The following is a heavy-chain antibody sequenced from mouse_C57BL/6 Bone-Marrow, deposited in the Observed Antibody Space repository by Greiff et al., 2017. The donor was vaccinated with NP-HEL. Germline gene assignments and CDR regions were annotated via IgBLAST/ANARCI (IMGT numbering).Heavy chain of an antibody. V-gene: IGHV1-82*01. J-gene: IGHJ4*01. CDR3: ARATRVTTPYWAMDY. CDR1: GYAFSSSW. D-gene: IGHD2-5*01. Sequence: VQLQQSGPELVKPGASVKISCKASGYAFSSSWMNWVKPRPGKGLEWIGRIYPGDGDTNYNGKFKGKATLTADKSSSTAYMQLSSLTSEDSAVYIGARATRVTTPYWAMDYWGQGTSVTVSS. CDR2: IYPGDGDT.